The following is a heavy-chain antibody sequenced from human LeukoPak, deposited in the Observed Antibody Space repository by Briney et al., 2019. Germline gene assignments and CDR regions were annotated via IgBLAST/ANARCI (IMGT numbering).Heavy chain of an antibody. CDR1: GGSISSGRYY. CDR3: GRGPQPTTYYYDSIGYYGWFDP. D-gene: IGHD3-22*01. Sequence: SQTLSLTCTVSGGSISSGRYYWHWLRQRAGTELEGIGRIYTSGSHNYNRSLKSRVTISVDTSKNQFYLKLSSVTAADTAVYYCGRGPQPTTYYYDSIGYYGWFDPWGQGPLVTVSS. J-gene: IGHJ5*02. V-gene: IGHV4-61*02. CDR2: IYTSGSH.